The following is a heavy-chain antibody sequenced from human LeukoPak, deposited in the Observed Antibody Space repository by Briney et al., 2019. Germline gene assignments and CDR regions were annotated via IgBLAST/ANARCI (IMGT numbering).Heavy chain of an antibody. CDR1: GYSFTDFY. Sequence: ASVKVSCTASGYSFTDFYMHWVRQAPGQGLEWMGVMNPSGGSTEYAHNFQGKFTMTRDTSTSTAFMELSSLRSDDTAVYYCASGIAVTGSFYYYSRDVWGQGTTVTVSS. D-gene: IGHD6-19*01. CDR3: ASGIAVTGSFYYYSRDV. CDR2: MNPSGGST. J-gene: IGHJ6*02. V-gene: IGHV1-46*01.